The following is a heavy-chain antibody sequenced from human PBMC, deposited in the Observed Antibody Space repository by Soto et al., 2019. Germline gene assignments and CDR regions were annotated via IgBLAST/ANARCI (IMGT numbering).Heavy chain of an antibody. V-gene: IGHV3-30*03. CDR3: ASRPRGYNWFDP. J-gene: IGHJ5*02. Sequence: GGSLRLSCAASGFTFSSYGMHWVRQAPGKGLEWVALISYDGSDKYYADSVKGRFTISRDNSKNTLYLQMNSLRAEDTAVYYCASRPRGYNWFDPWGQGTLVTASS. CDR1: GFTFSSYG. CDR2: ISYDGSDK. D-gene: IGHD3-10*01.